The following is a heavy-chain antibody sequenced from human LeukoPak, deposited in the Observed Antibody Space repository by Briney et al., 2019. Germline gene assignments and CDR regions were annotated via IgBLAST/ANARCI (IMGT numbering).Heavy chain of an antibody. CDR3: ARALTGTAFDY. V-gene: IGHV3-53*01. CDR1: GFTVSSNY. D-gene: IGHD1-7*01. Sequence: GGSLRLSCAASGFTVSSNYMSWVRQAPGKGLEWVSVIYSGGSTYYADSVKGRLTISRDNSKNTLYLQMNSLRAEDTAVYYCARALTGTAFDYWGQGTLVTVSS. CDR2: IYSGGST. J-gene: IGHJ4*02.